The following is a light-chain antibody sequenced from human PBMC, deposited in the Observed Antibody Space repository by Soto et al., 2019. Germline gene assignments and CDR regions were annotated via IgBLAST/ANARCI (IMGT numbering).Light chain of an antibody. V-gene: IGKV3-15*01. J-gene: IGKJ1*01. CDR2: DAS. Sequence: ETVVTQSPATLFVSPGERATLSCRASQSISINLAWYQHKGAQAPRLLIYDASTRAEGVPARISGSGSGTEFTLTLSSLQSEDVAIYYCLQTDTWPWTFGQGTKVEIK. CDR1: QSISIN. CDR3: LQTDTWPWT.